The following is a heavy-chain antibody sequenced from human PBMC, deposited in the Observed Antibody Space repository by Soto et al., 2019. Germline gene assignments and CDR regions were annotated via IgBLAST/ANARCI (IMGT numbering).Heavy chain of an antibody. CDR1: GDTASSNSVA. J-gene: IGHJ6*02. CDR2: TYYRSRWYS. V-gene: IGHV6-1*01. Sequence: PSQTLSLTCVGSGDTASSNSVAWNWVRQSPSRGLEWLGRTYYRSRWYSDYAVSVRSRIDINADTSKNQVSPQLNSVTPEDTAVYYCARSEEDSDYYYYGMDVWGQGTTVTVSS. D-gene: IGHD2-15*01. CDR3: ARSEEDSDYYYYGMDV.